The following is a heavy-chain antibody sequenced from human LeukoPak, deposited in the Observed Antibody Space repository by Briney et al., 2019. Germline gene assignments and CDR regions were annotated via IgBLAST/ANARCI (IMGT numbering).Heavy chain of an antibody. Sequence: SETLSLTCAVSGDSISNNYLWRWVRQFPGKGLEYIGEIYRTGRTNYNPSLKSRVTISIDKSENQFSLNLRSVTAADTAVYYCGRHDYGNSSAAFDIWGQGTMVTVSS. CDR3: GRHDYGNSSAAFDI. CDR2: IYRTGRT. D-gene: IGHD4-11*01. J-gene: IGHJ3*02. CDR1: GDSISNNYL. V-gene: IGHV4-4*02.